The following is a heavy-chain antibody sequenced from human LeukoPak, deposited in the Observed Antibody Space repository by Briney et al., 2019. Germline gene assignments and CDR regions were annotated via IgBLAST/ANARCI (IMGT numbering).Heavy chain of an antibody. V-gene: IGHV1-2*02. CDR1: GYTFTGYY. D-gene: IGHD1-26*01. CDR3: ASLGSGSYFNPAAFDV. CDR2: INPNSGGT. Sequence: ASVKVSCKASGYTFTGYYMHWVRQAPGQGLEWMGWINPNSGGTNYAQKFQGRVTMTRDTSIGTAYMELSRLRSDDTAVYYCASLGSGSYFNPAAFDVWGQGTMVTVSS. J-gene: IGHJ3*01.